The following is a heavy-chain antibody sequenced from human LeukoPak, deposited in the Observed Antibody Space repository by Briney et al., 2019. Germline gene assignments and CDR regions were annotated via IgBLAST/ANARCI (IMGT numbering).Heavy chain of an antibody. D-gene: IGHD3-22*01. Sequence: SETLSLTCAVYGGSFSGYYWSWIRQPPGKGLEWIGEINHSGSTNYNPSLKSRVTISVDTSKNQFSLRLGSVTAADTAVYYCARHGDYYDSSAYYDYWGQGTLVTVSS. J-gene: IGHJ4*02. CDR2: INHSGST. CDR1: GGSFSGYY. V-gene: IGHV4-34*01. CDR3: ARHGDYYDSSAYYDY.